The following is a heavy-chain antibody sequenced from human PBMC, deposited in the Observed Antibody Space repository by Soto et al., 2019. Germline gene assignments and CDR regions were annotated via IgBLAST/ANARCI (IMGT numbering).Heavy chain of an antibody. Sequence: QVQLVQSGAEVRQPASSVKVSCKTSGGTFSSYAISWVRQAPGQGLEWMGGIVPIVDTSTYAQKFQGRVTITADESTSTVYMEPSSLRSDDTAVYYCVRVVAIPGYPDNWCQGTLVTVSS. J-gene: IGHJ4*02. V-gene: IGHV1-69*12. CDR2: IVPIVDTS. CDR1: GGTFSSYA. D-gene: IGHD5-12*01. CDR3: VRVVAIPGYPDN.